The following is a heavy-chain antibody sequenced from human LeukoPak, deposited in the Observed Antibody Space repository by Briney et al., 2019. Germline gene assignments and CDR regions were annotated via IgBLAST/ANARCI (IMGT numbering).Heavy chain of an antibody. J-gene: IGHJ6*03. Sequence: SETLSLTCTVSGYSISSGYYWGWIRQPPGKGLEWIGSIYHSGSTYYNPSLKSRVTISVDTSKNQFSLKLSSVTAADTAVYYCARGRGFTMVRANYYYYYYMDVWGKGTTVTVSS. D-gene: IGHD3-10*01. CDR1: GYSISSGYY. CDR2: IYHSGST. V-gene: IGHV4-38-2*02. CDR3: ARGRGFTMVRANYYYYYYMDV.